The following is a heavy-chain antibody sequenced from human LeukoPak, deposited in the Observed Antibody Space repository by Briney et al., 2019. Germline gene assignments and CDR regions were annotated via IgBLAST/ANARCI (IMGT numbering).Heavy chain of an antibody. CDR2: ISGSGGST. CDR3: AKAPMTTVTTTTFDY. D-gene: IGHD4-17*01. J-gene: IGHJ4*02. V-gene: IGHV3-23*01. CDR1: GFTFSSYG. Sequence: GGSLRPSCAASGFTFSSYGMSWVRQAPGKGLEWVSAISGSGGSTYYADSVKGRFTISRDNSKNTLYLQMNSLRAEDTAVYYCAKAPMTTVTTTTFDYWGQGTLVTVSS.